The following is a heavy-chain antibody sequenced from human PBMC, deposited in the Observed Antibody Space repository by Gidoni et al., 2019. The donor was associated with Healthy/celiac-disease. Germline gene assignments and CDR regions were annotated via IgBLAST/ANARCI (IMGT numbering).Heavy chain of an antibody. CDR1: GFTFSIYA. V-gene: IGHV3-23*01. CDR3: AAPLVVVPAAIGYYYYGMDV. J-gene: IGHJ6*02. D-gene: IGHD2-2*02. Sequence: EVQLLESGGGLVQPGGSLRLSCAASGFTFSIYALIWVRQAPGKGLEWVSAISGSGGSTYYADAVKGRFTISRDNSKNTLYLQMNSLRAEDTAVYYCAAPLVVVPAAIGYYYYGMDVWGQGTTVTVSS. CDR2: ISGSGGST.